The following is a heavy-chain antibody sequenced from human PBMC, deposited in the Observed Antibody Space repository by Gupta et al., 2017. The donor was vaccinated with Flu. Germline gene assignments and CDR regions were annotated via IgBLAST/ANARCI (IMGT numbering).Heavy chain of an antibody. Sequence: EVQLVESGGGLVKPGGSLRLSCAASGFTFSSYSMNWVRQAPGKGLEWVSSISGSSTYIYYADSVKGRFTISRDNAKNSLYLQMNSLRAEDTAVYYCAMSGIAVAGTYYWGQGTLVTVSS. V-gene: IGHV3-21*01. CDR3: AMSGIAVAGTYY. D-gene: IGHD6-19*01. CDR2: ISGSSTYI. J-gene: IGHJ4*02. CDR1: GFTFSSYS.